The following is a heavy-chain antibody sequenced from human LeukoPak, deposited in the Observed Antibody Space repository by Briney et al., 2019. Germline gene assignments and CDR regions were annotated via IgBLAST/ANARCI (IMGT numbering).Heavy chain of an antibody. D-gene: IGHD5-18*01. CDR2: ISSSSSYI. V-gene: IGHV3-21*01. CDR3: ARDTEYSYGYGDFDY. Sequence: GGSLRLSCAASGFTFSGFAMSWVRRTPGKGLEWVSSISSSSSYIYYADSVKGRFTISRDNAKNSLYLQMNSLRAEDTAVYYCARDTEYSYGYGDFDYWGQGTLVTVSS. J-gene: IGHJ4*02. CDR1: GFTFSGFA.